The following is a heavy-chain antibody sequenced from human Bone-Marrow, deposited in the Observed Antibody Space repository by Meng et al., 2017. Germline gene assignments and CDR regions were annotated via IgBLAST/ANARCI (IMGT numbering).Heavy chain of an antibody. D-gene: IGHD6-19*01. CDR2: LYSGGST. J-gene: IGHJ4*02. Sequence: GESLKISCAASGFSVTTSYMSWVRQAPGKGLEWVSVLYSGGSTYYADSVKGRFTISRDNAKNSLYLQMNSLRAEDTASYYCARGYAVAGRPFDYWGQGTLVTVSS. CDR3: ARGYAVAGRPFDY. V-gene: IGHV3-53*01. CDR1: GFSVTTSY.